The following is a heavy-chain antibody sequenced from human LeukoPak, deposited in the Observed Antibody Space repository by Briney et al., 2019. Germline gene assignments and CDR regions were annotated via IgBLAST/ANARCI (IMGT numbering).Heavy chain of an antibody. D-gene: IGHD1-26*01. CDR1: GFTFSSYG. CDR2: IRYDGSNK. J-gene: IGHJ4*02. CDR3: AKDSGSFDF. V-gene: IGHV3-30*02. Sequence: GGSLRLSCAASGFTFSSYGMHWVRQAPGKGLEWVAFIRYDGSNKYYAGSVKGRFTISRDNSKNTLYLQMNSLRAEDTAVYYCAKDSGSFDFWGQGTLVTVSS.